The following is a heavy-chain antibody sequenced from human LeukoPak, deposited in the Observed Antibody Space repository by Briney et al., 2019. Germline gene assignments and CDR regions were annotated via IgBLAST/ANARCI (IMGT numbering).Heavy chain of an antibody. Sequence: GESLKISCKGSGYSFTNYWIAWVRQIPGKGLEWMGIIYPGDSDTTYSPSFQGQVTISADRSLSTAYLQWSSLKASDTAMYYCARRRNVYYFDYWGRGTLVTVAS. CDR1: GYSFTNYW. CDR3: ARRRNVYYFDY. V-gene: IGHV5-51*01. CDR2: IYPGDSDT. D-gene: IGHD1-1*01. J-gene: IGHJ4*02.